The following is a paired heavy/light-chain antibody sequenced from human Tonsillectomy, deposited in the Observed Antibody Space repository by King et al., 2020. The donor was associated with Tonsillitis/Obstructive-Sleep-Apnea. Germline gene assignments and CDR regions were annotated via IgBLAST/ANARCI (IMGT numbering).Heavy chain of an antibody. CDR2: INPNTGGT. V-gene: IGHV1-2*02. CDR3: ARSPFPEEGPDY. J-gene: IGHJ4*02. Sequence: QVQLVQSGAEVKKPGASVKVSCKASGYTFTGFYMHWVRQAPGQGLEWMGWINPNTGGTDYAQKFQGRVTMTRDTSINTAYVELNRLRSDDTAVYYCARSPFPEEGPDYWGQGTLVTVSS. CDR1: GYTFTGFY.
Light chain of an antibody. Sequence: QSVLTQPPSVSGAPGQRVTISCTGSSSNIGAGYNVHWYQQLPGTAPKLLIYGNNNRPSGVPDRFSGSKSDTSASLAITGLQAEDEADYYCQSYDGSLSGYVFGTGTEVTVL. CDR3: QSYDGSLSGYV. V-gene: IGLV1-40*01. J-gene: IGLJ1*01. CDR1: SSNIGAGYN. CDR2: GNN.